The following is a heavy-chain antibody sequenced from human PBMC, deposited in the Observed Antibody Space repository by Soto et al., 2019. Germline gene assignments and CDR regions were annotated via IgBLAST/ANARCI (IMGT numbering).Heavy chain of an antibody. Sequence: SETLSLTCTVSGGSISSGGYYWSWIRQHPGKGLEWIGYIYYSGSTYYNPSLKSRVTISVDTSKNQFSLKLSSVTAADTAVYYCARGITMIVGGDYYGMDVWGQGTTVTLSS. V-gene: IGHV4-31*03. D-gene: IGHD3-22*01. J-gene: IGHJ6*02. CDR1: GGSISSGGYY. CDR3: ARGITMIVGGDYYGMDV. CDR2: IYYSGST.